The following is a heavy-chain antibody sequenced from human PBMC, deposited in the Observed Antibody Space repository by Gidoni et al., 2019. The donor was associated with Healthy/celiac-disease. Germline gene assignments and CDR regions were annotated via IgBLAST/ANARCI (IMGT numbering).Heavy chain of an antibody. CDR3: ARGGFGVVILGDNWFDP. Sequence: QVQLQESGPGLVKPSQTLSLPCTVSGGSISSGGYYWSWIRQHPGKGLEWIGYIYYSGSTYYNPSLKSRVTISVDTSKNQFSLKLSSVTAADTAVYYCARGGFGVVILGDNWFDPWGQGTLVTVSS. CDR1: GGSISSGGYY. J-gene: IGHJ5*02. V-gene: IGHV4-31*03. CDR2: IYYSGST. D-gene: IGHD3-3*01.